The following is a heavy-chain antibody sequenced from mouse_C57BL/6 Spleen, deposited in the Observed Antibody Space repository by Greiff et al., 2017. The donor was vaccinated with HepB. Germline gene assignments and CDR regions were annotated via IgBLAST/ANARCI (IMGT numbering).Heavy chain of an antibody. Sequence: EVKLVESGGGLVQPGGSLSLSCAASGFTFTDYYMSWVRQPPGKALEWLGFIRNKANGYTTEYSASVKGRFTISRDNSQSILYLQMNALRAEDSATYYCARSLNWDGPYLDYWGQGTTLTVSS. CDR3: ARSLNWDGPYLDY. CDR2: IRNKANGYTT. V-gene: IGHV7-3*01. D-gene: IGHD4-1*02. J-gene: IGHJ2*01. CDR1: GFTFTDYY.